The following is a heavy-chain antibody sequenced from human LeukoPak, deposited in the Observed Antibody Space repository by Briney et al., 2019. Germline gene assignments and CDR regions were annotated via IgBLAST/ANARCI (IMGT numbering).Heavy chain of an antibody. V-gene: IGHV3-64*01. D-gene: IGHD6-19*01. CDR3: ARVGNGWHEAYFDY. J-gene: IGHJ4*02. Sequence: GGSLRLSCAASGFTFSSYAMHWVRQAPGKGLEYVSAISSNGGSTYYANSVKGRFTISRDNSKNTLYLQMGSLRAEDMAVYYCARVGNGWHEAYFDYWGQGTLVTVSS. CDR2: ISSNGGST. CDR1: GFTFSSYA.